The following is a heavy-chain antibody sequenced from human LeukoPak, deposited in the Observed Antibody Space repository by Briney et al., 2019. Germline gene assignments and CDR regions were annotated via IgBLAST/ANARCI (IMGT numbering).Heavy chain of an antibody. D-gene: IGHD3-22*01. CDR2: IIPIFGTA. CDR3: ARVTYYYDSSGYTNWFDP. J-gene: IGHJ5*02. Sequence: GASVKVSCKASGGTFSSYAISWVRQAPGQGLEWMGGIIPIFGTANYAQKFQGRVTITADESTSTAYMELSSLRSEDTAVYYCARVTYYYDSSGYTNWFDPWGQGTLVTVSS. CDR1: GGTFSSYA. V-gene: IGHV1-69*13.